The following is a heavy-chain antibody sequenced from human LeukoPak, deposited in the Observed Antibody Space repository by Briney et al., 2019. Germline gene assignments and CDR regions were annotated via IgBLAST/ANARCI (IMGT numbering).Heavy chain of an antibody. Sequence: SETLSLTCTVSGGSISSSSYYWGWIRQPPGKGLEWIGSIYYSGSTYYYPSLKSRLTMSVDTSKNDFSLRLSSVTASDTAIYCCVRDSSGTLAFDVWGQGTMVTVSS. J-gene: IGHJ3*01. CDR3: VRDSSGTLAFDV. D-gene: IGHD3-22*01. CDR1: GGSISSSSYY. CDR2: IYYSGST. V-gene: IGHV4-39*02.